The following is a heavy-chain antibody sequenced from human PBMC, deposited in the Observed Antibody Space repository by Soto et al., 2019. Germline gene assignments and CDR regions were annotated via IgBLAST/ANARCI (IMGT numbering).Heavy chain of an antibody. CDR2: ISAYNGNT. CDR1: GYTFTSYA. Sequence: GASVKVSCKASGYTFTSYAISWVRQAPGQGLEWMGWISAYNGNTNYAQKLQGRVTMTTDTSTSTAYMELRSLRSDDSAVYYCARDAAAGLNDYWGQGTLVTVSS. J-gene: IGHJ4*02. CDR3: ARDAAAGLNDY. V-gene: IGHV1-18*01. D-gene: IGHD6-13*01.